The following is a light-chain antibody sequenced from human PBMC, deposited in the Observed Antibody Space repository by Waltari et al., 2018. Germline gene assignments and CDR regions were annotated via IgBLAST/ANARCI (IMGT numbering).Light chain of an antibody. J-gene: IGKJ5*01. V-gene: IGKV1-39*01. CDR1: QNVRTY. CDR2: SAS. Sequence: DIQMTQSPSSLSASVGDRVTITFRPSQNVRTYVNWYQQKPGKAPKLLIYSASTLQSDLPSRFSGSGSGTDSTLNISSLQPEDFAIYFCQQSYDAPPPSGQGTRLEI. CDR3: QQSYDAPPP.